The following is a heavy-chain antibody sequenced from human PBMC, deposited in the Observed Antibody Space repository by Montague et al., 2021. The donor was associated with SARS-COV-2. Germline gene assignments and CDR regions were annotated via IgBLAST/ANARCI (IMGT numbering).Heavy chain of an antibody. V-gene: IGHV2-26*01. CDR3: ARIRSDPPLLYLGVWDYYFDF. D-gene: IGHD3-16*02. Sequence: PALVKPTQTLTLTCTVSGFSLNNRLGVTWIRQPPGKALEWLAHIFLNGEQSVTTSLKTRVTVSRDTSKNQVVLSMTNVDPTDTATYYCARIRSDPPLLYLGVWDYYFDFWGQGILVSVSS. CDR2: IFLNGEQ. J-gene: IGHJ4*02. CDR1: GFSLNNRLG.